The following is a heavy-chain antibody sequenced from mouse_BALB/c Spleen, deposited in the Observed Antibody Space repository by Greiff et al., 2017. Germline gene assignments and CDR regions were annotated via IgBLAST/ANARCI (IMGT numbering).Heavy chain of an antibody. J-gene: IGHJ2*01. D-gene: IGHD2-3*01. CDR1: GFTFSSYG. CDR3: AREGGGYDGYSFDY. CDR2: INSNGGST. Sequence: EVQLVESGGGLVQPGGSLKLSCAASGFTFSSYGMSWVRQTPDKRLELVATINSNGGSTYYPDSVKGRFTISRDNAKNTLYLQMSSLKSEDTAMYYCAREGGGYDGYSFDYWGQGTTLTVSS. V-gene: IGHV5-6-3*01.